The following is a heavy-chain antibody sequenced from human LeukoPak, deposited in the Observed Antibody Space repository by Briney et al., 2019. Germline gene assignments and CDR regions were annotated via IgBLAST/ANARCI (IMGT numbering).Heavy chain of an antibody. CDR2: ITTSSIYK. J-gene: IGHJ3*02. Sequence: PGGSLRLSCAASGFTFSSYNMNWVRQAPGKGLEWVSSITTSSIYKYYGDSVKGRFTISRDNAKKSLYLQMNSLRAEDTAVYYCAKTTVTPPYYMDIWGQGTMVTVSS. CDR1: GFTFSSYN. CDR3: AKTTVTPPYYMDI. D-gene: IGHD4-11*01. V-gene: IGHV3-21*01.